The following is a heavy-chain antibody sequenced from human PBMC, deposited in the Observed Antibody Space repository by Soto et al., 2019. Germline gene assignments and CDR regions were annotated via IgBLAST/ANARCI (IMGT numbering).Heavy chain of an antibody. Sequence: EVQLVESGGGLVQPGGSLKLSCAASGFTFSGSAMHWVRQASGKGLEWVGRIRSKANSYATAYAASVKGRFTISRDDSKTTAYLQMNSLKTEDTAVYYCTTLTTVVDFDYWGQGTLVTVSS. CDR1: GFTFSGSA. J-gene: IGHJ4*02. V-gene: IGHV3-73*02. D-gene: IGHD4-17*01. CDR3: TTLTTVVDFDY. CDR2: IRSKANSYAT.